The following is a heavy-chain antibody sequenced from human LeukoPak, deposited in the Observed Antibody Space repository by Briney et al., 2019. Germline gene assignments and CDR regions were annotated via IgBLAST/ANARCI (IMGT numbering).Heavy chain of an antibody. CDR1: GGTFSSYA. V-gene: IGHV1-69*05. D-gene: IGHD3-3*02. J-gene: IGHJ1*01. Sequence: ASVKVSCKASGGTFSSYAISWVRQAPGQGLEWMGRIIPIFGTANYAQKFQGRVTITTDESTSTAHMELSSLRSEDTAVYYCAREPVSAPAEYFQHWGQGTLVTVSS. CDR3: AREPVSAPAEYFQH. CDR2: IIPIFGTA.